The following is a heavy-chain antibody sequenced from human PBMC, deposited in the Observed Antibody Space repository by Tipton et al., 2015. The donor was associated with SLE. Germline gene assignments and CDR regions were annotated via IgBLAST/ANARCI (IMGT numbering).Heavy chain of an antibody. Sequence: TLSLTCAVSGGSISSNGYSWSWIRQPPGKGLEWIGYIYHSGSTYYNPSLKSRVTISVDTSKNQFSLKLSSVTAADTAVYYCAREGLGNGFDIWGQGTMVTVSS. CDR2: IYHSGST. D-gene: IGHD7-27*01. CDR3: AREGLGNGFDI. J-gene: IGHJ3*02. V-gene: IGHV4-30-2*01. CDR1: GGSISSNGYS.